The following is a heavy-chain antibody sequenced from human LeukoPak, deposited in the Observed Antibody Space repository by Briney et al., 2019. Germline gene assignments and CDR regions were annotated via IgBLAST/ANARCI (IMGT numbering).Heavy chain of an antibody. V-gene: IGHV4-39*01. CDR2: IYYSGNT. J-gene: IGHJ3*02. D-gene: IGHD2-2*01. Sequence: SETLSLTCTVSGGSISSSSYYWGWIRQPPGQGLEWIGSIYYSGNTFYNPSLKSRVTISVDTSKNQFSLKLSSVTAADTAVYYCARLPIVVVPSTSFDIWGQGTMVTVSS. CDR3: ARLPIVVVPSTSFDI. CDR1: GGSISSSSYY.